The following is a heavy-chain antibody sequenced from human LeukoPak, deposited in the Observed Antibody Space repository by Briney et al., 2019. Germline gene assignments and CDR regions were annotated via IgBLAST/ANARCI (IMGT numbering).Heavy chain of an antibody. D-gene: IGHD2-2*01. J-gene: IGHJ4*02. Sequence: GGSLRLSCAASGFTFSSYSMNWVRQAPGKGLEWVSSISSSSSYIYYADSVKGRFTISRDNAKNSLYLQMNSLRAEDTAVYYCTLGYCSSTSCLPLGYWGQGTLVTASS. CDR2: ISSSSSYI. CDR1: GFTFSSYS. CDR3: TLGYCSSTSCLPLGY. V-gene: IGHV3-21*01.